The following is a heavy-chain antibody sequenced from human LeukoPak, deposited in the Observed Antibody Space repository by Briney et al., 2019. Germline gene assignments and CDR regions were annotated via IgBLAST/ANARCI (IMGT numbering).Heavy chain of an antibody. CDR3: AGHDFWRGAPRSHPDY. Sequence: PSETLSLTCTVSGGSISSYFWTWIRQPAGKGLEWIGRIYTTGSTNYSPSLQSRVTISVDTSKNQFSLKLSSVTAADTAVYYCAGHDFWRGAPRSHPDYWGQGTLVTVSA. V-gene: IGHV4-4*07. CDR2: IYTTGST. J-gene: IGHJ4*02. CDR1: GGSISSYF. D-gene: IGHD3-3*01.